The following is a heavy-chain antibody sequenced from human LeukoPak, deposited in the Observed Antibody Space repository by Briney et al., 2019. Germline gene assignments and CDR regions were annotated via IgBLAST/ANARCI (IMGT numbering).Heavy chain of an antibody. CDR1: GFTFSTYS. V-gene: IGHV3-21*01. CDR3: AAHYDFADAFDI. Sequence: GGSLRLSCAASGFTFSTYSMGWVRQAPGKGLGWVSSISTGRSYIYYADSVKGRFTISRDNAKNSLYLQMNSLRAEDTAVYYCAAHYDFADAFDIWGQGTMVTVSS. D-gene: IGHD3-3*01. J-gene: IGHJ3*02. CDR2: ISTGRSYI.